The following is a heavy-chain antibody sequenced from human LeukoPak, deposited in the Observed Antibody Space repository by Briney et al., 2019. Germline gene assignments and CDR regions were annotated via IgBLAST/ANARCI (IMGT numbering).Heavy chain of an antibody. J-gene: IGHJ2*01. Sequence: SETLSLTCTVSGGSVSSGSYYWTWIRQPPGKGLEWIGYIYYSGSTNYNPSLKSRVTTSVATSNTQFSLKLSSVTAADTAVYYCARDIPLGYCSGGSCYALRYFDLWGRGALFSASS. D-gene: IGHD2-15*01. CDR3: ARDIPLGYCSGGSCYALRYFDL. CDR1: GGSVSSGSYY. CDR2: IYYSGST. V-gene: IGHV4-61*01.